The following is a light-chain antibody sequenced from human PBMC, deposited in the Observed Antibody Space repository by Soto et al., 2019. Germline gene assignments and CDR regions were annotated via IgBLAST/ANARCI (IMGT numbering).Light chain of an antibody. CDR3: QQYGSPPPTWT. CDR2: GAS. V-gene: IGKV3-20*01. J-gene: IGKJ1*01. CDR1: QSVSSSY. Sequence: EIVLTQSPVTLSLSPGERATLSCRASQSVSSSYLAWYQQKPGQAPRLLIYGASSRATGIPDRFSGSGSGTDFTLTISRLEPADFAVYYCQQYGSPPPTWTFGQGTKVEIK.